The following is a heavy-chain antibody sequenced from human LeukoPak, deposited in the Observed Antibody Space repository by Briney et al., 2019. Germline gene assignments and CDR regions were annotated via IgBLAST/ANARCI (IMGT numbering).Heavy chain of an antibody. Sequence: SETLSLTCTVSGGSVSSSSYYWSWIRQPPGKGLEWIGYIDYSGSTNYNPSLKSRVTISVDTSKNHFSLKLRYMTAADTAVYYCARDRIREFDYWGQGTLVTVSS. J-gene: IGHJ4*02. CDR1: GGSVSSSSYY. CDR3: ARDRIREFDY. D-gene: IGHD3-10*01. CDR2: IDYSGST. V-gene: IGHV4-61*03.